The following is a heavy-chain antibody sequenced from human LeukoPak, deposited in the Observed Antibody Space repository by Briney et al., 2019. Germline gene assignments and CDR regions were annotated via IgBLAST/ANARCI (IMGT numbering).Heavy chain of an antibody. J-gene: IGHJ4*02. CDR2: SSSSITI. D-gene: IGHD2-15*01. Sequence: ARSLRLSCAASGFTFSIYDMNWVRQAPGKGLEWVSSSSSITIYYADSGKGRFNISRGNVKKSLSLQMNGRRAQDTALYYCARVLGGGPFVQWGQGTLVTVSS. V-gene: IGHV3-48*01. CDR1: GFTFSIYD. CDR3: ARVLGGGPFVQ.